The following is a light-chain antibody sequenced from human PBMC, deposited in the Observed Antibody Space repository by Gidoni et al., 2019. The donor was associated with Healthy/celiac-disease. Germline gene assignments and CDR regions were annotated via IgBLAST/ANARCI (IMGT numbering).Light chain of an antibody. CDR3: QQYNSYTWT. CDR1: QSISSW. J-gene: IGKJ1*01. V-gene: IGKV1-5*03. Sequence: IQMTQSPSTLSASVGDRVTITCRASQSISSWLAWYQQKPGKAPKLLIYKASSLESGDPSRFSGSGSGTEFTLNISSLQPDDFATYYCQQYNSYTWTFGQGTKVEIK. CDR2: KAS.